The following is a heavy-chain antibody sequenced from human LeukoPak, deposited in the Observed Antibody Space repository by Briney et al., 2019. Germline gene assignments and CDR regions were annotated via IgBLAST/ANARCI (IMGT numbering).Heavy chain of an antibody. Sequence: PGGSLRLSCVASGFSFSSYAMSWVRQAPGKGLEWVSVIYSGGSTYYADSVKGRVAISRDNSKNSVFLQMNSVRAEDTAVYYCARSYSNHLFGMDVWGQGTTVTVSS. CDR1: GFSFSSYA. D-gene: IGHD4-11*01. CDR3: ARSYSNHLFGMDV. J-gene: IGHJ6*02. CDR2: IYSGGST. V-gene: IGHV3-66*01.